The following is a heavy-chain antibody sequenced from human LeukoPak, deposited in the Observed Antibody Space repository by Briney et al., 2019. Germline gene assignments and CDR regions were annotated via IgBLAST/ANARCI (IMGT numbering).Heavy chain of an antibody. CDR1: GFTFSSYA. Sequence: GGSLRLSCAASGFTFSSYAMSWVRQAPGKGLEWVSEISGSGDRIYYADSVRGRFTISRDNSKNTLYLQMNSLRAEDTAVYYCAKADPYDLVDAFDIWGQGTMVTVSS. CDR3: AKADPYDLVDAFDI. D-gene: IGHD3-3*01. CDR2: ISGSGDRI. V-gene: IGHV3-23*01. J-gene: IGHJ3*02.